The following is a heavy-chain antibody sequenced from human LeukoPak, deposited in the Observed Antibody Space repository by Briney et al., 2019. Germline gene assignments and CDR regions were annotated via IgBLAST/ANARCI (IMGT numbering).Heavy chain of an antibody. Sequence: GGSLRLSCTASGFTFGDYAMSWVRQAPGKGPEWVANIKQDGSEKYYVDSVKGRFTISRDNAKNSLYLQMNSLRAEDTAVYYCARLKLLWSNYFDYWGQGTLVTVSS. CDR3: ARLKLLWSNYFDY. CDR2: IKQDGSEK. V-gene: IGHV3-7*01. J-gene: IGHJ4*02. CDR1: GFTFGDYA. D-gene: IGHD2-2*01.